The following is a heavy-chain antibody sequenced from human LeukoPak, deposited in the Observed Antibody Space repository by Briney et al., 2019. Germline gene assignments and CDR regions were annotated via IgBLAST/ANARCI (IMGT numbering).Heavy chain of an antibody. D-gene: IGHD2-2*01. CDR1: GFTFSSFN. CDR2: ISSSSSSM. V-gene: IGHV3-48*01. J-gene: IGHJ4*02. CDR3: GCSSTSWDRFDY. Sequence: GGSLRLSCAASGFTFSSFNMNWARQAPGKGLEWVSYISSSSSSMYYADSVKGRFTISRDNAKNSLYLQMNSLRAEDTAVYYCGCSSTSWDRFDYWGRGTLVTVSS.